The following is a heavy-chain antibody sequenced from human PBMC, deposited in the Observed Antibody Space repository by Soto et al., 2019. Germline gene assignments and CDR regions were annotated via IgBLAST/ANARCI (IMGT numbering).Heavy chain of an antibody. D-gene: IGHD3-16*02. CDR2: INHSGST. Sequence: SETLSLTCAVYGGSFSGYYWSWIRQPPGKGLEWIGEINHSGSTNYNPSLKSRVTISVDTSKNQFSLKLSSVTAADTAVYYCARAMITFGGVIVFDPWGQGTLVTVSS. CDR1: GGSFSGYY. J-gene: IGHJ5*02. V-gene: IGHV4-34*01. CDR3: ARAMITFGGVIVFDP.